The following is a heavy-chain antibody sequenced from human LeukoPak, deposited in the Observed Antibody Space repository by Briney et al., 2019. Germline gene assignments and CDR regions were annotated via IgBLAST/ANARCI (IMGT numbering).Heavy chain of an antibody. CDR3: ARGAAAGRNKKYYYYGMDV. J-gene: IGHJ6*02. Sequence: SEILSLTCAVYGGSFSGYYWSWIRQPPGKGLEWIGEINHSGSTNYNPSLKSRVTISVDTSKNQFSLKLSSVTAADTAVYYCARGAAAGRNKKYYYYGMDVWGQGTTVTVSS. CDR1: GGSFSGYY. V-gene: IGHV4-34*01. D-gene: IGHD6-13*01. CDR2: INHSGST.